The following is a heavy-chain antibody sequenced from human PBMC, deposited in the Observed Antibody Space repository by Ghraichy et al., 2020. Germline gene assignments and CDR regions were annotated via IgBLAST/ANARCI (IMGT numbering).Heavy chain of an antibody. V-gene: IGHV3-30*04. D-gene: IGHD2-8*01. CDR2: ISYDGSHR. CDR3: ARDSRPRYIGLGLDV. Sequence: GGSLRLSCAASGFTFSSYVMHWVRQAPGKGLEWVALISYDGSHRYYADSVKGRFTISRDNPKKTLYLQMNSPRAEDSAVYDCARDSRPRYIGLGLDVWGQGTTVTVSS. J-gene: IGHJ6*02. CDR1: GFTFSSYV.